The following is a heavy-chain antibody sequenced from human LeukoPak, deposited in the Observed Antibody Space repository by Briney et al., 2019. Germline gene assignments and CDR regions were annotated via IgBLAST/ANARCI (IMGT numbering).Heavy chain of an antibody. CDR3: ARGPSWSGTYYFDY. J-gene: IGHJ4*02. V-gene: IGHV3-23*01. CDR1: GFTFSSYA. D-gene: IGHD3-3*01. Sequence: GGSLRLSCAASGFTFSSYAMSWVRQAPGKGLEWVSAISGSGGSTYYADSVKGRFTISRDNSKNTLYLQMNSLRDEDTAVYYCARGPSWSGTYYFDYWGQGTLVTVSS. CDR2: ISGSGGST.